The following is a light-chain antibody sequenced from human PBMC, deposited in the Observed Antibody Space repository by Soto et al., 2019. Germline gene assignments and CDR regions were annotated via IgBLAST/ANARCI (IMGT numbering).Light chain of an antibody. V-gene: IGKV3-20*01. CDR3: DQYDSLPLT. CDR2: GAS. CDR1: QSVSSSY. J-gene: IGKJ4*01. Sequence: IVLTQSPGTLSLSPGERATLSCRASQSVSSSYLAWYQQKPGLDPRILIYGASSRATGIPDRFSGSGSGTDFTLTISRLEPEDFAVYYFDQYDSLPLTFGGGTKVEIK.